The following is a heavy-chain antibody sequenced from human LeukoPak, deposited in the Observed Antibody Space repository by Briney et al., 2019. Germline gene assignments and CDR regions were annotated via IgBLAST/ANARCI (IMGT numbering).Heavy chain of an antibody. CDR3: ARAVRPRYFDY. D-gene: IGHD1-14*01. V-gene: IGHV4-30-4*01. CDR1: GGSISSGGYY. CDR2: IYYSGST. Sequence: PSETLSLTCTVSGGSISSGGYYWSWIRQPPGKGLEWIGYIYYSGSTYYNPSLKSRVTISVDTSKNQFSLKLSSVTAADTAVYYCARAVRPRYFDYWGQGTLVTVSS. J-gene: IGHJ4*02.